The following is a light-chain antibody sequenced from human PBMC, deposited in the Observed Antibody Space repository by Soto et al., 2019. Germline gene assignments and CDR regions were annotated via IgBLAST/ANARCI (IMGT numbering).Light chain of an antibody. CDR3: QHSYSTPYT. Sequence: DIQMTQSPSSLSASVGDTVTITCRASQSISSHLNWYQQKPGKVPKLLIYAASNLQSGVPSRFSGSGSETDFTLTISSLQPEDFATYYCQHSYSTPYTFGQGTKLEIK. CDR1: QSISSH. V-gene: IGKV1-39*01. CDR2: AAS. J-gene: IGKJ2*01.